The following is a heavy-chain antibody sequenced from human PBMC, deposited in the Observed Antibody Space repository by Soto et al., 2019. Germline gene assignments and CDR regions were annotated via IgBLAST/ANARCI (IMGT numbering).Heavy chain of an antibody. V-gene: IGHV4-39*01. J-gene: IGHJ4*02. CDR1: GGSISSSSYY. CDR2: IYYSGST. D-gene: IGHD3-22*01. CDR3: ARGRADYDSSGYPDY. Sequence: PSETLSLTCTVSGGSISSSSYYWGWIRQPPGKGLEWIGSIYYSGSTYYNPSLKSRVTISVDTSKNQFSLKLSSVTAADTAVYYCARGRADYDSSGYPDYWGQGTLVTVS.